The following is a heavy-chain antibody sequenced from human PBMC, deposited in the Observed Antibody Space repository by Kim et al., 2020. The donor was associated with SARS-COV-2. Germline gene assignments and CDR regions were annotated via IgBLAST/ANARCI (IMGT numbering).Heavy chain of an antibody. V-gene: IGHV5-10-1*01. J-gene: IGHJ6*02. Sequence: GESLKISCKGSGYSFTSYWISWVRQMPGKGLEWMGRIDPSDSYTNYSPSFQGHVTISADKSISTAYLQWSSLKASDTAMYYCARLWWSPGGYYYYGMDVWGQGTTVTVSS. CDR3: ARLWWSPGGYYYYGMDV. D-gene: IGHD2-8*02. CDR2: IDPSDSYT. CDR1: GYSFTSYW.